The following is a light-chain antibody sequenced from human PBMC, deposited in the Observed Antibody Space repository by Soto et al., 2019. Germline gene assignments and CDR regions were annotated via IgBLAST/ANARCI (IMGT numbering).Light chain of an antibody. Sequence: DIQMTQSPSSLSASVGDRVTISCRASQSVNSYLSWYQHRPGEAPKLLIYAASNLQSGVPSRFSGSGSGTDFTLTISSLQPEDFATYSCQQNYNAPPTFGPGTKVKIK. J-gene: IGKJ1*01. CDR3: QQNYNAPPT. CDR1: QSVNSY. CDR2: AAS. V-gene: IGKV1-39*01.